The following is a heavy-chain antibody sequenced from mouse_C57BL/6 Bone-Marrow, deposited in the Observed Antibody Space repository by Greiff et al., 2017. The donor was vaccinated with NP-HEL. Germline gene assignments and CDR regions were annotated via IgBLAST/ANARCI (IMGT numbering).Heavy chain of an antibody. Sequence: VKLQESGAELVKPGASVKLSCKASGYTFTSYWMHWVKQRPGQGLEWIGMIHPNSGSTNYNEKFKSKATLTVDKSSSTAYMQLSSLTSEDSAVYYCARWDYLWFAYWGQGTLVTVSA. CDR2: IHPNSGST. V-gene: IGHV1-64*01. J-gene: IGHJ3*01. CDR3: ARWDYLWFAY. D-gene: IGHD2-4*01. CDR1: GYTFTSYW.